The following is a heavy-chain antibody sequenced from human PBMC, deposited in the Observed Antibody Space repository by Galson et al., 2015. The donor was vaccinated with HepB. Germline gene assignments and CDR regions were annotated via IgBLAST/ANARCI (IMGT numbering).Heavy chain of an antibody. CDR1: GFTFSSYG. J-gene: IGHJ4*02. CDR2: ISYDGSNK. V-gene: IGHV3-30*18. D-gene: IGHD6-13*01. CDR3: AKGLGQQLVRGYFDY. Sequence: SLRLSCAASGFTFSSYGMHWVRQAPGKGLEWVAVISYDGSNKYYADSVKGRFTISRDNSKNTLYLQMNSLRAEDTAVYYCAKGLGQQLVRGYFDYWGQGTLVTVSS.